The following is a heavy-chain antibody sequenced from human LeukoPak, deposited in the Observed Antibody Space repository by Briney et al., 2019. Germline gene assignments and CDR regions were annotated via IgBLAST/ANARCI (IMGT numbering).Heavy chain of an antibody. D-gene: IGHD3-3*01. CDR2: ISSSGSTI. V-gene: IGHV3-48*04. CDR3: ARVDFWSGYYYYFDY. J-gene: IGHJ4*02. Sequence: PGRSLRLSCAASGFTFSYYGIHWVRQAPGKGLGWVSYISSSGSTIYYADSVKGRFTISRDNAKNSLYLQMNSLRAEDTAVYYCARVDFWSGYYYYFDYWGQGTLVTVSS. CDR1: GFTFSYYG.